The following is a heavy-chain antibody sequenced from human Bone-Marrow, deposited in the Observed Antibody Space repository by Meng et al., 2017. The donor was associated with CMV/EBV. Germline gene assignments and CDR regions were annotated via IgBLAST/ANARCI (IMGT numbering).Heavy chain of an antibody. CDR3: ARGGITHNWFDP. D-gene: IGHD1-20*01. CDR2: INPSGGST. J-gene: IGHJ5*02. V-gene: IGHV1-46*01. Sequence: ASVKVSCKASGYTFTSYYMHWVRQAPGQGLEWMGMINPSGGSTSYAQKFQGRVTMTRDTSTSTVYMELSSLKSEDTAVYYCARGGITHNWFDPWGQGTLVTVSS. CDR1: GYTFTSYY.